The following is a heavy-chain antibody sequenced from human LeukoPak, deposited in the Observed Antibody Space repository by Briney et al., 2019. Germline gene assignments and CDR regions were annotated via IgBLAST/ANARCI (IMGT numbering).Heavy chain of an antibody. J-gene: IGHJ4*02. CDR2: ISGSGGST. V-gene: IGHV3-23*01. CDR1: GFTFSSYA. D-gene: IGHD3-22*01. CDR3: AKDLITMIVVDVFDY. Sequence: GGSLRLSCAASGFTFSSYAMSWVRQAPGKGLEWVSAISGSGGSTYYADSVKGRFTISRDNSKNTLYLQMNSLRAEDTAVYYCAKDLITMIVVDVFDYWGQGTLVTVFS.